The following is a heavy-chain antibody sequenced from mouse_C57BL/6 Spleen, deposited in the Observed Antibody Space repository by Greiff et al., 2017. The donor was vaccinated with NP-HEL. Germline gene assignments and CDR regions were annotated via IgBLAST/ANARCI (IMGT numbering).Heavy chain of an antibody. V-gene: IGHV1-62-2*01. J-gene: IGHJ1*03. CDR1: GYTFTEYT. CDR3: ARHEGYGSSSWYFDD. D-gene: IGHD1-1*01. Sequence: QVQLQQSGAELVKPGASVKLSCKASGYTFTEYTIHWVKQRSGQGLEWIGWFYPGSGSIKSNEKFKDKATLTADKYSSTVYMELRRMTSEDSAVYFCARHEGYGSSSWYFDDWGTGTTVTVSS. CDR2: FYPGSGSI.